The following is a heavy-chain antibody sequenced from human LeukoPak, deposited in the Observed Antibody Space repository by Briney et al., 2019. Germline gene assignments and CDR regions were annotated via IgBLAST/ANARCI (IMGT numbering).Heavy chain of an antibody. Sequence: SETLSLTYTVSGGSISSYYWSWIRQPAGNGLEWFGYIYYSGSANYNPSLKSRVTISVDPSKNQFSLKLSSVTAADTAVYYCAREVMTTGIPDAFDMWGQGTMVTVSS. CDR2: IYYSGSA. J-gene: IGHJ3*02. D-gene: IGHD4-11*01. CDR3: AREVMTTGIPDAFDM. CDR1: GGSISSYY. V-gene: IGHV4-59*12.